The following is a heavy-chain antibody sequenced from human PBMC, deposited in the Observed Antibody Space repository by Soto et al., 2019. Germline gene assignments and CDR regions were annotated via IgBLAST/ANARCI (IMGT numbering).Heavy chain of an antibody. CDR2: IDPSDSQT. Sequence: PGASLKISCKGSGYSFAGYRITWVRQKPGKGLEWMGRIDPSDSQTYYSPSFRGHVTISVTKSITTVFLQWNSLRASDTAMYYCARQIYDSDTGPNFQYYFDSWGQGTPVTVSS. V-gene: IGHV5-10-1*01. J-gene: IGHJ4*02. CDR3: ARQIYDSDTGPNFQYYFDS. D-gene: IGHD3-22*01. CDR1: GYSFAGYR.